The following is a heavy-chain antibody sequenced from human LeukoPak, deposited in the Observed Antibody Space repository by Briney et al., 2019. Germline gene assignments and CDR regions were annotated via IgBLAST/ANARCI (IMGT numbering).Heavy chain of an antibody. CDR3: AKHWYYDILTGYSPHFDY. CDR2: IIGRGGST. D-gene: IGHD3-9*01. Sequence: GGSLRLSCAASGFTFSRYAMSGVRQAPGKGREWGSAIIGRGGSTYYADFVKGRFTISRDNSKNTLYLQMNSLRAEDTAVYYCAKHWYYDILTGYSPHFDYWGQGTLVTVSS. CDR1: GFTFSRYA. V-gene: IGHV3-23*01. J-gene: IGHJ4*02.